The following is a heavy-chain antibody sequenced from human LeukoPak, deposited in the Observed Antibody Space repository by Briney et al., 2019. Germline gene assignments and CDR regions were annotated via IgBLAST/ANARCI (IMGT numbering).Heavy chain of an antibody. CDR2: IIGSGGST. CDR3: AKVMDWDYPEKYYFDY. Sequence: GGSLRLSCAASGFIFSIYAMSWVRDARERGVEWVSDIIGSGGSTYYADSVKRRFTIPRDNSKNTLYLQMNSLRAEDTAVYYCAKVMDWDYPEKYYFDYWGQGTLVTVSS. D-gene: IGHD1-7*01. J-gene: IGHJ4*02. V-gene: IGHV3-23*01. CDR1: GFIFSIYA.